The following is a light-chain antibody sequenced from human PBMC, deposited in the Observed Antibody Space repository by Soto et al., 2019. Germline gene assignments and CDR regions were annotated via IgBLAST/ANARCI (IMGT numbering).Light chain of an antibody. J-gene: IGKJ5*01. CDR3: QQYGSSPIT. V-gene: IGKV3-20*01. CDR1: QSVSSSF. Sequence: EIVLTQSPGTLSLSPGERGTLSCRASQSVSSSFLAWYQQKPGQTPRLLIYGASTRATGIPDRFSGSGSGTDFTLTISRLEPEDFAVYYCQQYGSSPITFGRGTRLEIK. CDR2: GAS.